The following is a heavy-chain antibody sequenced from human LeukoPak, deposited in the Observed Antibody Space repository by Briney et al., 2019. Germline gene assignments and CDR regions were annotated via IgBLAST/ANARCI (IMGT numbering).Heavy chain of an antibody. D-gene: IGHD3-22*01. CDR3: ARGALDSSDFYYFDY. V-gene: IGHV4-4*07. CDR1: GDSTSDYC. J-gene: IGHJ4*02. CDR2: IYGDGNT. Sequence: SETLSLTCTVSGDSTSDYCWTWIRQTAGKGLEWIGHIYGDGNTNYSPSLRSRVTLSIDTSTNHFSLKLNSVTAADTAVYYCARGALDSSDFYYFDYWGQGTLVTVSS.